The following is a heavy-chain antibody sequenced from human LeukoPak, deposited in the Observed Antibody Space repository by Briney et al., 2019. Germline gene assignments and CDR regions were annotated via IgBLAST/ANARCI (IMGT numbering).Heavy chain of an antibody. CDR2: ISGSGGST. Sequence: GGSLRLSCAASGFTFSTYSMNWVRQAPGKGLEWVSAISGSGGSTYYADSVKGRFTISRDNSKNTLYLQMNSLRAEDTAVYYCAKGPLTYYYDSSVPDAFDIWGQGTMVTVSS. CDR3: AKGPLTYYYDSSVPDAFDI. CDR1: GFTFSTYS. V-gene: IGHV3-23*01. D-gene: IGHD3-22*01. J-gene: IGHJ3*02.